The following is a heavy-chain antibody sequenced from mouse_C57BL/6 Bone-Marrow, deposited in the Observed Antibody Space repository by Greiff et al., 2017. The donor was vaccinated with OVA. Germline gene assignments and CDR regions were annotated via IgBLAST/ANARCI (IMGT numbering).Heavy chain of an antibody. V-gene: IGHV1-42*01. CDR2: INPSTGGT. CDR3: ARSAGSDY. J-gene: IGHJ2*01. CDR1: GYSFTGYY. Sequence: EVKLQESGPELVKPGASVKISCKASGYSFTGYYMNWVKQSPEKSLEWIGEINPSTGGTTYNQKFKAKATLTVDKSSSTAYMQLKSLTSEDSAVYYCARSAGSDYWGQGTTLTVSS. D-gene: IGHD4-1*01.